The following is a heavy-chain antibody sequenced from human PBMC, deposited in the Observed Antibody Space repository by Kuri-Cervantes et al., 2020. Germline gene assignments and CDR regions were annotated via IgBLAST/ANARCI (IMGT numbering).Heavy chain of an antibody. CDR3: ARVGSRRASHFDY. J-gene: IGHJ4*02. Sequence: GSLRLSCAVYGGSFSGYYWSWIRQPPGKGLEWIGSIYYSGSTYYNPSLKSRVTISVDTSKNQFSLKLSSVTAADTAVYYCARVGSRRASHFDYWGQGTLVTVSS. CDR1: GGSFSGYY. V-gene: IGHV4-34*01. D-gene: IGHD2-15*01. CDR2: IYYSGST.